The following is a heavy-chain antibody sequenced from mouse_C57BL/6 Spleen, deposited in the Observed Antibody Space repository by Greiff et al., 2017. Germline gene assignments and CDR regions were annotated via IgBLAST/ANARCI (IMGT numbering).Heavy chain of an antibody. V-gene: IGHV3-6*01. D-gene: IGHD1-1*01. CDR2: ISYDGSN. CDR3: ARDGHGSSYEGFAY. Sequence: LEESGPGLVKPSQSLSLTCSVTGYSITSGYYWNWIRQFPGNKLEWMGYISYDGSNNYNPSLKNRISITRDTSKNQFFLKLNSVTTEDTATYYCARDGHGSSYEGFAYWGQGTLVTVSA. J-gene: IGHJ3*01. CDR1: GYSITSGYY.